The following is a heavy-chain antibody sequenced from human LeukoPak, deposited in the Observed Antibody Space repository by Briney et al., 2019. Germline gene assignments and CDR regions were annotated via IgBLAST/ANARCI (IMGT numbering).Heavy chain of an antibody. J-gene: IGHJ3*02. V-gene: IGHV4-38-2*02. CDR3: AKSNGYGLVDI. CDR1: GYSISSDYF. CDR2: ISHSGST. D-gene: IGHD3-10*01. Sequence: SETLSLTCTVSGYSISSDYFWGWIRQPPGKGLEWIGSISHSGSTYYSPSLKSRVTISLDTSRNQFSLKLNSVTAADTAVYYCAKSNGYGLVDIWGQGTMVTVSS.